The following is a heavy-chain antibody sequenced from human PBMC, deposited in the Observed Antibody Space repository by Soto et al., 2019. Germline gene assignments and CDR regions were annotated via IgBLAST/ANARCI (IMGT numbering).Heavy chain of an antibody. CDR1: GFMFSKYG. Sequence: QVLLVEAGGGVVQPGMSLRLSCVASGFMFSKYGIHWVRQAPGKGLEWVGFISYDGSSQYYSDSVKGRLTISRDNSKNTVSLQMNSLRVEATAVYYCARDAIVSVFDCWGQGTLVSVSS. CDR3: ARDAIVSVFDC. D-gene: IGHD3-16*02. CDR2: ISYDGSSQ. J-gene: IGHJ4*02. V-gene: IGHV3-33*01.